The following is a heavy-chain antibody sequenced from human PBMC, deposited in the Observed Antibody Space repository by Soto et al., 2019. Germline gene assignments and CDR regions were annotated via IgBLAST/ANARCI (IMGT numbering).Heavy chain of an antibody. CDR3: ASTDLGSGNYYGMDV. J-gene: IGHJ6*02. V-gene: IGHV5-51*01. CDR1: GYSFTTYW. CDR2: IYPGDSDT. D-gene: IGHD3-10*01. Sequence: LGESLKISCKGSGYSFTTYWIAWVRQMPGKGLEWMGIIYPGDSDTRYSPSFQGQVTISADKSISTAYLQWSSLKASDTAMYYCASTDLGSGNYYGMDVWGQVTTVTVSS.